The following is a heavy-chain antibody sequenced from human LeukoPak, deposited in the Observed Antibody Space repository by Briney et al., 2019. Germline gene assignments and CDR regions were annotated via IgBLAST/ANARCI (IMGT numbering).Heavy chain of an antibody. J-gene: IGHJ4*02. D-gene: IGHD6-13*01. Sequence: SETLSLTCAVYGGSFSSYYWGWIRQPPGKGLEWIGSIYYSGSTYYNPSLKSRVTISVDTSKNQFSLKLSSVAAADTAVYYCARGLSSSSWYYWGQGTLVTVSS. CDR3: ARGLSSSSWYY. CDR2: IYYSGST. CDR1: GGSFSSYY. V-gene: IGHV4-39*07.